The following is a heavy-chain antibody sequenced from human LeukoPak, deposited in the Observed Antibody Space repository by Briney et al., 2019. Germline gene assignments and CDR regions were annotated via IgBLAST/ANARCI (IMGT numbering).Heavy chain of an antibody. D-gene: IGHD3-16*01. CDR1: GGSFSGYY. J-gene: IGHJ5*02. CDR2: INHSGST. V-gene: IGHV4-34*01. Sequence: SETLSLTCAVYGGSFSGYYWSWIRQPPGKGLEWIGEINHSGSTNYNPSLKSRVTISVDTSKNQFSLKLSSVTAADTAVYYCARHGLYDYAFDPWGQGTLVTVSS. CDR3: ARHGLYDYAFDP.